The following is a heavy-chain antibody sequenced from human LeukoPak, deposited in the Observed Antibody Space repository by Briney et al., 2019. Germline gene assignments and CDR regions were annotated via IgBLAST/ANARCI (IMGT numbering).Heavy chain of an antibody. V-gene: IGHV3-33*08. CDR1: GFTFSSYS. CDR2: IWYDGSNK. J-gene: IGHJ4*02. CDR3: ARGPFYSSSSVFDY. D-gene: IGHD6-13*01. Sequence: GGSLRLSCAASGFTFSSYSMNWVRQAPGKGLEWVAVIWYDGSNKYYADSVKGRFTISRDNSKNTLYLQMNSLRAEDTAVYYCARGPFYSSSSVFDYWGQGTLVTVSS.